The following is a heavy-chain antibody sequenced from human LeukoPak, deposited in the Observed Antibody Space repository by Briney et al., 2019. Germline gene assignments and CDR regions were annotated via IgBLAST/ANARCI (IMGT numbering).Heavy chain of an antibody. Sequence: ASVKVSXKASGYTFTGYFMHWVRQAPGQGLEWMGWINPNSGGTNYAQKFQGRVTMTRDTSISTAYMELSRLRSDDTAVYYCAIRMQSGAFDIWGQGTMVTVSS. CDR3: AIRMQSGAFDI. CDR2: INPNSGGT. CDR1: GYTFTGYF. J-gene: IGHJ3*02. V-gene: IGHV1-2*02. D-gene: IGHD2-8*01.